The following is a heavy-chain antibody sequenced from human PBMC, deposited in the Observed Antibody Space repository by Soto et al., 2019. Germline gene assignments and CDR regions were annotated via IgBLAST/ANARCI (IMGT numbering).Heavy chain of an antibody. V-gene: IGHV1-69*02. CDR3: AKLGAHDGAGSN. Sequence: QVQLVQSGAEVKEPGSSVKVSCKASRGAFSSFTISRVRQAPGQGLEWMGRIIPLLDLANYSQRYQGRVTITADTSTTTAYMELSSLKSEDTAVYFCAKLGAHDGAGSNWGQGTLVIVSS. J-gene: IGHJ4*02. D-gene: IGHD3-10*01. CDR2: IIPLLDLA. CDR1: RGAFSSFT.